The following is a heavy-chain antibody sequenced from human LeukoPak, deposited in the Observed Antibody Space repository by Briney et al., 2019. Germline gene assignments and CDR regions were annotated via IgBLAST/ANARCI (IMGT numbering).Heavy chain of an antibody. J-gene: IGHJ3*01. CDR3: ARDLEDSSPFGAFDV. CDR1: GFTFSSYG. V-gene: IGHV3-23*01. CDR2: ISGGGYST. Sequence: PGGSLTLSCAASGFTFSSYGMSWVRQAPGKGLEWVSGISGGGYSTYYAASVKGRFTISRDNSKNTLYLQMNSLRAEDTAVYYCARDLEDSSPFGAFDVWGRGTMVTVSS. D-gene: IGHD3-22*01.